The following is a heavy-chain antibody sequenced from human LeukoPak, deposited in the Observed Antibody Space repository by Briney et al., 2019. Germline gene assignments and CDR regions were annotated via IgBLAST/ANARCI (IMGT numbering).Heavy chain of an antibody. J-gene: IGHJ6*03. CDR2: IWYDGSNR. V-gene: IGHV3-33*06. CDR1: RLPSSRYR. CDR3: AKAGYSSSWYTGGHLYYYMDV. Sequence: PGLTLRLFXAASRLPSSRYRKQSIRQAPCTRLVRRAVIWYDGSNRYHSRSVKGRFTISRDNSTNALYLQTNSLRAEDTAVYYCAKAGYSSSWYTGGHLYYYMDVWGKGTTVTVSS. D-gene: IGHD6-13*01.